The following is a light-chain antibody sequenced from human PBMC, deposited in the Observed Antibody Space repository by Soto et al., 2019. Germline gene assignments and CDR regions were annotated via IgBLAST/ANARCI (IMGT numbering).Light chain of an antibody. CDR3: AAWDVSLSGPV. J-gene: IGLJ3*02. V-gene: IGLV1-47*01. Sequence: QSVLTQSPSASASPGQRITISCSGSSSNIGSNYVYWYQQFPGMAPKLLIYRNGQRPSGVPDRFSALKYGTTASLAIAGLRSEDEGDYYCAAWDVSLSGPVFGGGTKLTVL. CDR1: SSNIGSNY. CDR2: RNG.